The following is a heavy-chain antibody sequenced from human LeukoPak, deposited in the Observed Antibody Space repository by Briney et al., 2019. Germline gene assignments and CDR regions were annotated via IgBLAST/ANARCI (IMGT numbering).Heavy chain of an antibody. J-gene: IGHJ4*02. Sequence: PGGSLRLSCAASGFTFSSYAMNWVRQAPGRGLVWVSRIKSDERSAAYADSVKGRFTISRDNAKNTLYLQMNSLRAEDTAVYYCATVFKGSSLQDYWGQGTLVTVSS. CDR1: GFTFSSYA. CDR3: ATVFKGSSLQDY. D-gene: IGHD1-26*01. V-gene: IGHV3-74*03. CDR2: IKSDERSA.